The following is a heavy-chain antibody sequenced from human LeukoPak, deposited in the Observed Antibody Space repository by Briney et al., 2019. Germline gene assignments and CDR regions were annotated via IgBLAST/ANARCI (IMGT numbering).Heavy chain of an antibody. D-gene: IGHD3-22*01. CDR2: IRSKAYGGTT. V-gene: IGHV3-49*04. J-gene: IGHJ4*02. Sequence: GGCLRLSCTASGFTFGDYAMSWVRQAPGKGLEWVGFIRSKAYGGTTEYAASVKGRFTISRDDSKNIAYLQMNSLKTEDTAVYYCTRVMIVVVAADYWGQGTLVTVPS. CDR1: GFTFGDYA. CDR3: TRVMIVVVAADY.